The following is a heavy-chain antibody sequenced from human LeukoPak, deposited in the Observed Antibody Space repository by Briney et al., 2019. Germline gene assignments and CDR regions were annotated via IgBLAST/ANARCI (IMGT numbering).Heavy chain of an antibody. D-gene: IGHD3-3*01. Sequence: PGGSLRLSCTTSGFSFNTYSMSWVRQAPGKGLEWVSAINDDTPYYTDSVKGRFTVSRDNSKDTVYLHLNSLRAEDTAIYYCAKEHDLWHEEGNWFDTWGQGVLVTVSS. CDR3: AKEHDLWHEEGNWFDT. CDR1: GFSFNTYS. CDR2: INDDTP. V-gene: IGHV3-23*01. J-gene: IGHJ5*02.